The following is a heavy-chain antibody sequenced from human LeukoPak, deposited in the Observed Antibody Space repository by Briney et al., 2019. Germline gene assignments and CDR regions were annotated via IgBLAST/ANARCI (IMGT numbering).Heavy chain of an antibody. CDR2: ISSSGGST. CDR1: GFTFTSYA. CDR3: AKYRWELRKGSFDI. Sequence: PGGSLRLSCAASGFTFTSYAMSWVRQAPGKGLEWVSGISSSGGSTYYADSVKGRFTISRDNSKNTLYLDLNSLRAEDTAVYYCAKYRWELRKGSFDIWGQGTMVTISS. D-gene: IGHD3-3*01. J-gene: IGHJ3*02. V-gene: IGHV3-23*01.